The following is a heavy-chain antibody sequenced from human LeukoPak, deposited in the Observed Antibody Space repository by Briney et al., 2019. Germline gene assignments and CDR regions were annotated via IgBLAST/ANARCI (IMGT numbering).Heavy chain of an antibody. D-gene: IGHD3-3*01. CDR2: MYYSGIT. J-gene: IGHJ3*02. Sequence: SETLSLTCTVSGDSLSSSRYYWGWIRQPPGKGLEWIGSMYYSGITYYRPSLKSRVTISVDTSKNQFSLRLSSVTAADTAFYYCARRQAGALEQSAFDMWGQGTMVTVSS. V-gene: IGHV4-39*01. CDR3: ARRQAGALEQSAFDM. CDR1: GDSLSSSRYY.